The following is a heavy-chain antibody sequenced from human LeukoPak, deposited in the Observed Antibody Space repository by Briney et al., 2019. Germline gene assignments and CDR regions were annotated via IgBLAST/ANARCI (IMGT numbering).Heavy chain of an antibody. D-gene: IGHD5-24*01. CDR3: AREGPEMATPHFDY. CDR1: GFTFSSYS. CDR2: ISGSSSYI. Sequence: GGSLGLSCAASGFTFSSYSMNWVRQAPGKGLEWVSSISGSSSYIYYADSVKGRFTISRDNAKNSLYLQMNSLRAEDTAVYYCAREGPEMATPHFDYWGQGTLVTVSS. V-gene: IGHV3-21*01. J-gene: IGHJ4*02.